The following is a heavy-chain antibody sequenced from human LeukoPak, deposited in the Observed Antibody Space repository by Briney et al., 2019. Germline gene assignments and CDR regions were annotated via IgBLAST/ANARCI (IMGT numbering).Heavy chain of an antibody. D-gene: IGHD5-24*01. J-gene: IGHJ4*02. CDR1: GFTFSSYW. Sequence: GGSLRLSCAASGFTFSSYWMSWVRQAPGKGLEWVSVIYSGGSTYYADSVKGRFTISRDNSKNTLYLQMNSLRAEDTAVYYCARVGMATVDYWGQGTLVTVSS. V-gene: IGHV3-66*02. CDR2: IYSGGST. CDR3: ARVGMATVDY.